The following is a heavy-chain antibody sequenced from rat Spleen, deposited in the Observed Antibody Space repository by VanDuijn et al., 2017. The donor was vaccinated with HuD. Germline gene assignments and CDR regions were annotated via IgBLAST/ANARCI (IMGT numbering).Heavy chain of an antibody. J-gene: IGHJ2*01. CDR3: ARHYYSSRYFDY. CDR1: GFTFSDYY. V-gene: IGHV5-29*01. Sequence: EVQLVESDGGLVQPGRSLKLSCAASGFTFSDYYMAWVRQAPTKGLEWVATISYDGSSTYYRDSVKGRFTISRDNAKSTLYLPRDSLRSEDTATYYCARHYYSSRYFDYWGQGVMVTVSS. D-gene: IGHD1-2*01. CDR2: ISYDGSST.